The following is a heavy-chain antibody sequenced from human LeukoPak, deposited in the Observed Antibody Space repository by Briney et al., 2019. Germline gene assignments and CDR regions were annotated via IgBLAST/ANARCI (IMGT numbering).Heavy chain of an antibody. J-gene: IGHJ4*02. V-gene: IGHV3-30*02. CDR3: AKNEYSSSGLLFDY. CDR1: GFIFSSYG. D-gene: IGHD6-6*01. Sequence: GGSLRLSCAASGFIFSSYGMHWVRQAPGKGLEWVAFIRYDGSNKYYADSVKGRFTISRDNSKNTLYLQMNSLRAEDTAVYYCAKNEYSSSGLLFDYWGQGTLVTVSS. CDR2: IRYDGSNK.